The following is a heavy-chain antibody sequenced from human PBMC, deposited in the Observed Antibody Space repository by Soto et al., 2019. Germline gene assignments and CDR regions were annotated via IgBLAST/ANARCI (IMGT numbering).Heavy chain of an antibody. V-gene: IGHV4-59*01. J-gene: IGHJ6*02. D-gene: IGHD6-13*01. Sequence: SETLSLTCTVSGGSISSYYWSWIRQPPGKGLEWIAYIYYSGSTNYNPSLKRRVTISVDTSKNQFSLKLSSVTAADTAVYYCARDKGDSSWYYYYGMDVWGQGTTVTVSS. CDR3: ARDKGDSSWYYYYGMDV. CDR2: IYYSGST. CDR1: GGSISSYY.